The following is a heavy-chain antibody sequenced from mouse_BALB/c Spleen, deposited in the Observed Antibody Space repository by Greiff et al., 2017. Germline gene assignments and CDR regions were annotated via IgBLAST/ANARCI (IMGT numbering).Heavy chain of an antibody. D-gene: IGHD2-2*01. J-gene: IGHJ3*01. CDR1: GYTFTSYW. Sequence: EVQLQQSGPELVKPGASVKMSCKASGYTFTSYWMHWVKQRPGQGLEWIGAIYPGNSDTSYNQKFKGKAKLTAVTSTSTAYMELSSLTNEDSAVYYCTRWGGYDRGGWGQGTLVTVSA. CDR3: TRWGGYDRGG. V-gene: IGHV1-5*01. CDR2: IYPGNSDT.